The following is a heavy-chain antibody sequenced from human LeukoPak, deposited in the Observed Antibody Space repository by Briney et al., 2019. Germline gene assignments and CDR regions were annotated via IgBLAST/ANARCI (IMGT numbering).Heavy chain of an antibody. CDR2: IYPGDSDT. J-gene: IGHJ3*02. Sequence: GESLKISCKGSGYRFTSYWIGWVSQTPGKGLEWMGIIYPGDSDTRYSPSFQGQVTISADKSVSTAYLQWSSLEASDTAMYYCARPGAAGTMTVSFDIWGQGTMVTVSS. D-gene: IGHD6-13*01. CDR3: ARPGAAGTMTVSFDI. CDR1: GYRFTSYW. V-gene: IGHV5-51*01.